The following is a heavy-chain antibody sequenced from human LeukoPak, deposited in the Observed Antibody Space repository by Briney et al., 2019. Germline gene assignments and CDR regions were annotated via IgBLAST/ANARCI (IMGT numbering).Heavy chain of an antibody. V-gene: IGHV1-24*01. J-gene: IGHJ3*02. CDR2: FDPEDGET. CDR3: ATLYSSGYRPAFDI. Sequence: ASVKVSCKVSGYTLTELSLHWVRQAPGKGLEWMGGFDPEDGETIYAQKFQGRVTITEDTSTDTAYMELSSLRSEDTAVYYCATLYSSGYRPAFDIWGQGTMVTVSS. D-gene: IGHD3-22*01. CDR1: GYTLTELS.